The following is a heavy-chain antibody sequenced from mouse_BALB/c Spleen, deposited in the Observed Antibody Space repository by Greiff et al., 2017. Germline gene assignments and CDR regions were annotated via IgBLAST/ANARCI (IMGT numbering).Heavy chain of an antibody. CDR3: AREVRRWFAY. CDR1: GYSITSDYA. D-gene: IGHD2-14*01. Sequence: EVKLMESGPGLVKPSQSLSLTCTVTGYSITSDYAWNWIRQFPGNKLEWMGYISYSGSTSYNPSLKSRISITRDTSKNQFFLQLNSVTTEDTATYYCAREVRRWFAYWGQGTLVTVSA. V-gene: IGHV3-2*02. CDR2: ISYSGST. J-gene: IGHJ3*01.